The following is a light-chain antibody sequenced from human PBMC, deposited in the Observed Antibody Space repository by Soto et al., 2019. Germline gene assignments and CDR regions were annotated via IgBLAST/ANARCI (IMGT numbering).Light chain of an antibody. V-gene: IGKV1-5*03. Sequence: DIQRTQSSSTLSGSVGDRVTITCRASQTISSWLAWYQQKPGKAPKLLIYKASTLKSGVPSRFSGSGSGTEFTLTISSLQPDDFATYYCQQYDSYPWTFGQGTKVDIK. CDR1: QTISSW. CDR2: KAS. J-gene: IGKJ1*01. CDR3: QQYDSYPWT.